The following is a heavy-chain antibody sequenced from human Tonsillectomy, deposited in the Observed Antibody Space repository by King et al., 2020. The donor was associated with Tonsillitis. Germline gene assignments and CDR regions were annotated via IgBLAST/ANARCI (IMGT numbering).Heavy chain of an antibody. CDR3: AGDKVCSGYYCAYGMDV. V-gene: IGHV4-59*01. D-gene: IGHD3-22*01. J-gene: IGHJ6*02. CDR1: GGSISSYY. CDR2: IYYTGST. Sequence: VQLQESGPGLVKPSETLSLTCTVSGGSISSYYWSWIRQPPGKGLEWIGYIYYTGSTNYNPSLKSRVTISVDTSKNQFSLKLSSVTAADTPVYYCAGDKVCSGYYCAYGMDVWGQGTTVTVSS.